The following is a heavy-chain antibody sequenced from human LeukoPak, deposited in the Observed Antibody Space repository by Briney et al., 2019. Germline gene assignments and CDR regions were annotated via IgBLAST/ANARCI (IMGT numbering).Heavy chain of an antibody. D-gene: IGHD3-3*01. Sequence: ASVKVSCKASGYTFTGYYMHWVRQAPGQGLEWMGWMNPNSGNTGYAQKFQGRVTITRNTSISTAYMELSSLRSEDTAVYYCARVGLDFWGTGAFDIWGQGTMVTVSS. CDR1: GYTFTGYY. J-gene: IGHJ3*02. CDR3: ARVGLDFWGTGAFDI. V-gene: IGHV1-8*03. CDR2: MNPNSGNT.